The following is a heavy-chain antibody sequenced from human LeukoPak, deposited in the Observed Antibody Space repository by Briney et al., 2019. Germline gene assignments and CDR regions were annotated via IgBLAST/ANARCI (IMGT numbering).Heavy chain of an antibody. Sequence: SETLSLTCTVSGGSISSYYWGWIRQPPGKGLEWIGSIYYSGSTYYNPSLKSRVTISVDTSKNQFSLKLSSVTAADTAVYYCASTSGSWYYMDVWGKGTTVTISS. CDR1: GGSISSYY. V-gene: IGHV4-39*01. CDR2: IYYSGST. J-gene: IGHJ6*03. CDR3: ASTSGSWYYMDV. D-gene: IGHD6-13*01.